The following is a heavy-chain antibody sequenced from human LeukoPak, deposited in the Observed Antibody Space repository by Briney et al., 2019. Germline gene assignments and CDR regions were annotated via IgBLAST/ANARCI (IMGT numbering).Heavy chain of an antibody. CDR2: ISYDGSNK. Sequence: PGGSLRLSCAASGFTFSNYGMHWVRQSPGRGLEWVAVISYDGSNKSYADSVKGRFTMSRDNSKNTLYLQMNRLRAEDTAVYYCAKDRGVGDYYDSSAYNDYWGQGILVTVSS. CDR1: GFTFSNYG. D-gene: IGHD3-22*01. CDR3: AKDRGVGDYYDSSAYNDY. V-gene: IGHV3-30*18. J-gene: IGHJ4*02.